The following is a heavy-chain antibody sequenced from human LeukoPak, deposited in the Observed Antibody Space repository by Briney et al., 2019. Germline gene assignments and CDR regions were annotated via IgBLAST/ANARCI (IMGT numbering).Heavy chain of an antibody. CDR3: ARHNDAFDI. CDR1: GGSISSDY. Sequence: SETLSLACTVAGGSISSDYWSWIRQPPGKGLEWIGYIYYSGSTNYNPSLKSRVTISVDTSKNQFSLKLSSVTAADTAVYYCARHNDAFDIWGQGTMVTVSS. CDR2: IYYSGST. J-gene: IGHJ3*02. V-gene: IGHV4-59*08.